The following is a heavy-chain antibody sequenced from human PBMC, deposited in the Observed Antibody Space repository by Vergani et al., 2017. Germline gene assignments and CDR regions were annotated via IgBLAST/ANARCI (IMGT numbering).Heavy chain of an antibody. D-gene: IGHD6-19*01. J-gene: IGHJ6*02. CDR2: IYYSGST. V-gene: IGHV4-39*07. CDR1: GGSISSSSYY. CDR3: ARDXLSGVGGWVSYYYYGMDV. Sequence: QLQLQESGPGLVKPSETLSLTCTVSGGSISSSSYYWGWIRQPPGKGLEWIGSIYYSGSTYYNPSLKSRVTISVDTSKNQFSLKLSSVTAADTAVYYCARDXLSGVGGWVSYYYYGMDVWGQGTTVTVSS.